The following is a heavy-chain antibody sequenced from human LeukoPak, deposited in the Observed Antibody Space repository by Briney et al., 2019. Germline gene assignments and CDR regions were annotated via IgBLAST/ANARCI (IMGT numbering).Heavy chain of an antibody. CDR1: GFAFGSEA. D-gene: IGHD1-26*01. CDR2: ISPGGGTT. V-gene: IGHV3-23*01. J-gene: IGHJ4*02. Sequence: PGGSLRLSCAVSGFAFGSEAMSWVRQSPARGLEWVASISPGGGTTYYADYVKGRFTISRDNSNNILHVQMNSLRTEDTAFYYCAKDFQGIVGATQIDFWGQGTLVTVSS. CDR3: AKDFQGIVGATQIDF.